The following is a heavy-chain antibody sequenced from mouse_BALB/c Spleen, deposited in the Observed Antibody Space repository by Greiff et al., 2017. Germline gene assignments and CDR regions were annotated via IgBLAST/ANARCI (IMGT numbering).Heavy chain of an antibody. J-gene: IGHJ2*01. Sequence: EVKVEESGGGLVKPGGSLKLSCAASGFTFSDYYMYWVRQTPEKRLEWVATISDGGSYTYYPDSVKGRFTISRDNAKNNLYLQMSSLKSEDTAMYYCARGDGNYDYWGQGTTLTVSS. CDR1: GFTFSDYY. D-gene: IGHD2-1*01. CDR2: ISDGGSYT. V-gene: IGHV5-4*02. CDR3: ARGDGNYDY.